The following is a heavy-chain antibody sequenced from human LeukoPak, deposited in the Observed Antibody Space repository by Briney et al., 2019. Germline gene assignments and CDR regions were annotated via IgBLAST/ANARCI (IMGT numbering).Heavy chain of an antibody. V-gene: IGHV4-59*01. CDR2: ISYSGST. D-gene: IGHD3-22*01. CDR1: GGSISTYY. J-gene: IGHJ4*02. Sequence: PSETLSLTCTVSGGSISTYYWTWIRQPPGKGLEWIGYISYSGSTNYNPSLKSRVTISINTSKNQFSLKLSSVTAADTAVYYCARDRPSYDSSGELDYWGQGTLVTVSS. CDR3: ARDRPSYDSSGELDY.